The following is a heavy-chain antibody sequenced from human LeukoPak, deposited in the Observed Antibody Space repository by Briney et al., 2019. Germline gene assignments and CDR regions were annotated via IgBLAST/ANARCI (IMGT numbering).Heavy chain of an antibody. CDR3: ARKLNDFWSGYLHPTYYYYGMDV. CDR2: MNPNSGNT. J-gene: IGHJ6*02. V-gene: IGHV1-8*01. Sequence: APVKVSCKASGYTFTSYDINWVRQATGQGLEWMGWMNPNSGNTGYAQKFQGRVTMTRNTSISTAYMEPSSLRSEDTAVYYCARKLNDFWSGYLHPTYYYYGMDVWGQGTTVTVSS. D-gene: IGHD3-3*01. CDR1: GYTFTSYD.